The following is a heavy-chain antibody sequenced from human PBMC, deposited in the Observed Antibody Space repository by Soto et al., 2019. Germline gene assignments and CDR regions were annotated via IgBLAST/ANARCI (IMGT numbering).Heavy chain of an antibody. Sequence: QVQLQESGPGLVKPSETLSLTCTVSGGSISSYYWSWIRQPPGKGLEWIGYIYYSGSTNYNPSLKRRVTISVDTSNNPFALKLSSVTAADTAVYYCARRYSSAFDIWGQGTMVTVSS. J-gene: IGHJ3*02. CDR1: GGSISSYY. CDR3: ARRYSSAFDI. D-gene: IGHD6-13*01. V-gene: IGHV4-59*08. CDR2: IYYSGST.